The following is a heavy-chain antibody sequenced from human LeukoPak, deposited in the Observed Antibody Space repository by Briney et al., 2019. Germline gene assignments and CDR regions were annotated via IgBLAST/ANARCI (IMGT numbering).Heavy chain of an antibody. Sequence: PGGSLRLSCAASGFTFDDYAMHWVRQAPGKGLEWVSGISWNSGNIGYADSVKGRFTISRDNAKNSLYLQMNSLRAEDTALYYCAKPLDPREDGDYSFDYWGQGTLVTVSS. CDR2: ISWNSGNI. CDR3: AKPLDPREDGDYSFDY. CDR1: GFTFDDYA. J-gene: IGHJ4*02. D-gene: IGHD4-17*01. V-gene: IGHV3-9*01.